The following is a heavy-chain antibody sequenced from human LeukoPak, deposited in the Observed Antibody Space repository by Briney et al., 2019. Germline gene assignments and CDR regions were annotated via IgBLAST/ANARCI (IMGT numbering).Heavy chain of an antibody. D-gene: IGHD1-7*01. CDR1: GYTFTSYG. CDR2: ISGSGGST. CDR3: ARTGTTSGYYYYMDV. Sequence: ASVKVSCKASGYTFTSYGISWVRQAPGKGLEWVSAISGSGGSTYYADSVKGRFTISRDNSKNTLYLQMNSLRAEDTAVYYCARTGTTSGYYYYMDVWGKGTTVTVSS. J-gene: IGHJ6*03. V-gene: IGHV3-23*01.